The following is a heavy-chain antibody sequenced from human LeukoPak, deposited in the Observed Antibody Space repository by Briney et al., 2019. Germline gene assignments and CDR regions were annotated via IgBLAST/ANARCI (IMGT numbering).Heavy chain of an antibody. J-gene: IGHJ4*02. CDR1: GGSISSYY. CDR2: IYYSGST. Sequence: KPSETLSLTCTVSGGSISSYYWGWIRQPPGKGLEWIGNIYYSGSTNYNPSLKSRVTISVETSKNQFSLKLSSVTAADTAVYYCARVTGYMIEDYFDYWGQGTLVTVSS. D-gene: IGHD3-22*01. CDR3: ARVTGYMIEDYFDY. V-gene: IGHV4-59*01.